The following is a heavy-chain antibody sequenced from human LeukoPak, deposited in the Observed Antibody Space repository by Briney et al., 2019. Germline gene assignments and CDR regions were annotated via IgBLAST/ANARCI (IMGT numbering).Heavy chain of an antibody. CDR3: ARSNSSLWFGVWDY. J-gene: IGHJ4*02. Sequence: GRSLRLSCAASGFTFSSYAMHWVRQAPGKGLEWVAVISYDGSNKYYADSVKGRFTISRDNSKNTLYLQMNSLRAEDTAVYYCARSNSSLWFGVWDYWGQGTLVTVSS. CDR2: ISYDGSNK. V-gene: IGHV3-30*04. D-gene: IGHD3-10*01. CDR1: GFTFSSYA.